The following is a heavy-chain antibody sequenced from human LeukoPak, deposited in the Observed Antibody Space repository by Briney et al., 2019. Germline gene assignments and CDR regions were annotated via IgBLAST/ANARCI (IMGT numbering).Heavy chain of an antibody. Sequence: GGSLRLSCAASGFTFSSCTMNWVRQAPGKGLEWVGRIKSKTDGGTTDYAAPVKGRFTISRDDSKNTLYLQMNSLKTEDTAVYYCTTRRFGETYDYWGQGTLVTVSS. CDR3: TTRRFGETYDY. J-gene: IGHJ4*02. D-gene: IGHD3-10*01. CDR1: GFTFSSCT. V-gene: IGHV3-15*01. CDR2: IKSKTDGGTT.